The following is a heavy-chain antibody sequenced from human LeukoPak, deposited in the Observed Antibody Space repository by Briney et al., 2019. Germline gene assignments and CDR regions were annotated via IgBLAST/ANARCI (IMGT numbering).Heavy chain of an antibody. J-gene: IGHJ5*02. D-gene: IGHD3-9*01. V-gene: IGHV4-38-2*02. CDR1: GYSISSGYY. CDR2: IYHSGST. CDR3: ARDMGNTDYDILTGYVWFDP. Sequence: SETLSLTCTVSGYSISSGYYWGWIRQPPGKGLEWIGSIYHSGSTSYNPSLKSRVTISVDTSKNQFSLRLSSVTAADTAVYYCARDMGNTDYDILTGYVWFDPWGQGTLVTVSS.